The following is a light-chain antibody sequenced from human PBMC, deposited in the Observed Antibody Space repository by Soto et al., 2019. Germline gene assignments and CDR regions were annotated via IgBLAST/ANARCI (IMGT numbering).Light chain of an antibody. CDR3: GAEHGTGSNFVYV. CDR2: VGTGGIVG. V-gene: IGLV9-49*01. Sequence: QPVLTQPPSASASLGASVTLTCSLSSGYSNYKVDWYQQRPGKGPRFVMRVGTGGIVGSKGDGIPDRFSVLGSGLNRYLTIKNIQGEDESDYHCGAEHGTGSNFVYVFGTGTKVTVL. CDR1: SGYSNYK. J-gene: IGLJ1*01.